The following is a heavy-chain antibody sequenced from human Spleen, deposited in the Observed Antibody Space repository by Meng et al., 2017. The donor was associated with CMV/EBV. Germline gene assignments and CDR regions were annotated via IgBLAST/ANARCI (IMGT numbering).Heavy chain of an antibody. Sequence: SLSLSWAGSGFTFSTNAMRWVRQAPGKGLEWVSAFSGSGDNTYYADSVKGRFTISRDNSKNTLYLQMNSLRAEDTAVYYCAKDWDFDYWGQGTLVTVSS. D-gene: IGHD1-26*01. J-gene: IGHJ4*02. CDR2: FSGSGDNT. CDR1: GFTFSTNA. V-gene: IGHV3-23*01. CDR3: AKDWDFDY.